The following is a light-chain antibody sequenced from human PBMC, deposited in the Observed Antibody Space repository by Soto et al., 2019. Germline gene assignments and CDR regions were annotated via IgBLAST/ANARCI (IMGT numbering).Light chain of an antibody. Sequence: SYELTQPPSVSVAPGQTARITCGGNNIGSKRVQWYQQKPGLAPVLVLYDDSDRPSGIPERFSGSNSGNAATLNISRVEAGDEADYYFQVWDSISDLVVFGGGTKLTVL. V-gene: IGLV3-21*02. J-gene: IGLJ2*01. CDR2: DDS. CDR1: NIGSKR. CDR3: QVWDSISDLVV.